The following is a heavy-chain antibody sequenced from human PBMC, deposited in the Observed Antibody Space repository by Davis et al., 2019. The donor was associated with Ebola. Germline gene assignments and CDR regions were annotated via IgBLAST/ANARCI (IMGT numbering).Heavy chain of an antibody. V-gene: IGHV3-30-3*01. D-gene: IGHD3-16*01. CDR1: VITFSSYA. Sequence: GESLKISCTDSVITFSSYAMTWVRQAPGKGLEWVAVISYDGSNKYYADSVKGRFTISRDNSKNTLYLQMNSLRAEDTAVYYCARWGGLDYWGQGTLVTVSS. CDR2: ISYDGSNK. J-gene: IGHJ4*02. CDR3: ARWGGLDY.